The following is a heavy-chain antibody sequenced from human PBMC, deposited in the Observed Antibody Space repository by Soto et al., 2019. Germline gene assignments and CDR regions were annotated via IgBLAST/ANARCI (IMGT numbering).Heavy chain of an antibody. CDR3: ARLGYCSGGSCYSYDAFDI. J-gene: IGHJ3*02. CDR2: ISSSSSYI. D-gene: IGHD2-15*01. V-gene: IGHV3-21*01. CDR1: GFTFSSYS. Sequence: GGSLRLSCAASGFTFSSYSMNWVRQAPGKGLEWVSSISSSSSYIYYADSVKGRFTISRDNAKNSLYLQMNSLRAEDTAMYYCARLGYCSGGSCYSYDAFDIWGQGTMVTVSS.